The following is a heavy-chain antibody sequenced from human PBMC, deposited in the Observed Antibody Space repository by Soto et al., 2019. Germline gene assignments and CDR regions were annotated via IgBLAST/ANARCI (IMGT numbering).Heavy chain of an antibody. V-gene: IGHV3-74*01. D-gene: IGHD5-18*01. CDR1: GFTLSNYW. J-gene: IGHJ6*02. Sequence: EVQLVESGGGLVQPGGSLRVSCAASGFTLSNYWMHWVRLVPGKGLVWVSRVNFDGRTTNYADSVKGRFTISRDNTKNAVELQMNSLRAEDTGVYYCRRGIQIYYDVDVWGQGTPVTVSS. CDR2: VNFDGRTT. CDR3: RRGIQIYYDVDV.